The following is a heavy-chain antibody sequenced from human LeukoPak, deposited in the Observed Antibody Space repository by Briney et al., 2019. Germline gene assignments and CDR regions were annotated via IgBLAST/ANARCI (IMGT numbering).Heavy chain of an antibody. J-gene: IGHJ6*03. CDR2: INHSGST. D-gene: IGHD3-10*01. CDR3: ARGTMVRGVIITGYRRYYYMDV. Sequence: SETLSLTCAVYGGSFSGYYWSWIRQPPGKGLEWIGEINHSGSTNYNPSLRRRGIISVDTSKNHFSLKLSSVTAADTAVYYCARGTMVRGVIITGYRRYYYMDVWGKGTTVTVSS. V-gene: IGHV4-34*01. CDR1: GGSFSGYY.